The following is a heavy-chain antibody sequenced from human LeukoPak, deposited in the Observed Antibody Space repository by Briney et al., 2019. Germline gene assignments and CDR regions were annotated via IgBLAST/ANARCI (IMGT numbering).Heavy chain of an antibody. CDR1: GYTFTAYY. D-gene: IGHD3-3*01. J-gene: IGHJ6*03. CDR3: ARGPTSIFGVVNIGNYYYYYMDV. Sequence: APVKVSCKASGYTFTAYYMHWVRQAPGQGLEWMGRINPNSGGTNYAQKFQGRVTITADKSTSTAYMELSSLRSEDTAVYYCARGPTSIFGVVNIGNYYYYYMDVWGKGTTVTVSS. CDR2: INPNSGGT. V-gene: IGHV1-2*06.